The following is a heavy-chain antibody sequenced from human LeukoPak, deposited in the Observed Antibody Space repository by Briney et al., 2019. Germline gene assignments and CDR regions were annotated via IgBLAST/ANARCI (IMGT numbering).Heavy chain of an antibody. CDR1: GESFSGYY. CDR2: VNHSGST. J-gene: IGHJ4*02. D-gene: IGHD6-13*01. V-gene: IGHV4-34*01. Sequence: SETLSLTCAVYGESFSGYYWSWIRQPPGKGLEWIGEVNHSGSTSYNPSLKSRVTIPVDTSKNQFSLKLSSVTAADTAVYYCARGGPGQQLVLVYWGQGTLVTVSS. CDR3: ARGGPGQQLVLVY.